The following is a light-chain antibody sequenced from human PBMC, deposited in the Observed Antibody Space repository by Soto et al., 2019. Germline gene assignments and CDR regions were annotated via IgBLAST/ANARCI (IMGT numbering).Light chain of an antibody. CDR3: QQYHSDPIT. CDR2: WAS. J-gene: IGKJ5*01. Sequence: DFLMTQSPDSLAVSLGARATITCKASQSVFSNSNNQNYLAWFQQKSGQPPKLLIYWASTRQSGVPDRFSGSGSATDFTLTINSLQAEDVAVYYCQQYHSDPITFGQGARLEIK. V-gene: IGKV4-1*01. CDR1: QSVFSNSNNQNY.